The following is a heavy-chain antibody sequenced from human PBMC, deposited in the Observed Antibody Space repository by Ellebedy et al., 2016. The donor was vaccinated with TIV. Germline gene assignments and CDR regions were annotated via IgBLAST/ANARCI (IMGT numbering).Heavy chain of an antibody. CDR2: ISGYNGNT. J-gene: IGHJ4*02. D-gene: IGHD5-12*01. Sequence: AASVKVSCKPSGYTSSGYGITWVRQAPGQGLEWMGWISGYNGNTHYGQNLQDRVTMTTDTSTGTAYLELRSLRSDDTAVYYCASGRGLRSPLDHWGQGTLVTVSS. V-gene: IGHV1-18*01. CDR1: GYTSSGYG. CDR3: ASGRGLRSPLDH.